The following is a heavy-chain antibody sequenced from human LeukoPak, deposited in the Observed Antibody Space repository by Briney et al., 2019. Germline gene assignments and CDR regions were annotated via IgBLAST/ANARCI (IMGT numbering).Heavy chain of an antibody. CDR3: ARGVIATGGNDFDY. J-gene: IGHJ4*02. D-gene: IGHD6-13*01. Sequence: SETLSLTCTVSGVSISSSSYYWGWIRQPPGKGLQWIGSIYYSGSTYYNPSLKSRVTISVDTSKNQFSLKLSSVTAADTAVYYCARGVIATGGNDFDYWGQGTLVTVSS. CDR2: IYYSGST. V-gene: IGHV4-39*07. CDR1: GVSISSSSYY.